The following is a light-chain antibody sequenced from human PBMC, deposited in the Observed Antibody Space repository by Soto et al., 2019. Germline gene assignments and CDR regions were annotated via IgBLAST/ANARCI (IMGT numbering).Light chain of an antibody. CDR2: AAS. V-gene: IGKV3-20*01. J-gene: IGKJ1*01. CDR1: QSLSTNS. Sequence: EIVLTQSPGTLSLSPGERATLSCRASQSLSTNSLAWYQQKPGQTPRLLIYAASTRDTDIPDRFNGSGSGTDFALTISRLEPEGFAVYYCQQYGSFTTFGQGTKVDIK. CDR3: QQYGSFTT.